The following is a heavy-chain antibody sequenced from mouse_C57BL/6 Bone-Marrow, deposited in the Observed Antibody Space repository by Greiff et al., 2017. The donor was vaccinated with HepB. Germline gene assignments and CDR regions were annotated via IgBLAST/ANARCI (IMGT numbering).Heavy chain of an antibody. CDR3: ARRSYYSNLYAMDY. CDR1: GYAFTNYL. J-gene: IGHJ4*01. V-gene: IGHV1-54*01. Sequence: QVQLQQSGAELVRPGTSVKVSCKASGYAFTNYLIEWVKQRPGQGLEWIGVINPGSGGTNYNEKFKGKATLTADKSSSTAYMQLSSLTSEDSAVYFCARRSYYSNLYAMDYWGQGTSVTVSS. D-gene: IGHD2-5*01. CDR2: INPGSGGT.